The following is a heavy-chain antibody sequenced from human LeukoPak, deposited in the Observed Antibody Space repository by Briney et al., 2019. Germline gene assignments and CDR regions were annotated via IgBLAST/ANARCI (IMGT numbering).Heavy chain of an antibody. CDR2: IFSSDIT. Sequence: SETLSLTCSVSGGSISTFHWHWIRQPPGKGLEWVGYIFSSDITNYNPSLRSRVTISVDTSKNQFSLKLRSVTAADTAVYFCARSDGIVGEEAWFDPWGQGTLVTLSS. CDR1: GGSISTFH. V-gene: IGHV4-4*09. CDR3: ARSDGIVGEEAWFDP. D-gene: IGHD1-26*01. J-gene: IGHJ5*02.